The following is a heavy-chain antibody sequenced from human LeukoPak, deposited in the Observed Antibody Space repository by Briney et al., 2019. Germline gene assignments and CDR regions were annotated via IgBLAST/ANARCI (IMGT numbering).Heavy chain of an antibody. CDR1: GFTLSDHY. D-gene: IGHD5-12*01. CDR3: ARARYRANDYSDY. J-gene: IGHJ4*02. CDR2: IRNKANSYTT. Sequence: GGSLRLSCAASGFTLSDHYMDWVRQAPGKGLEWVGRIRNKANSYTTEYAASVKGRFTISRGDSKNSLYLQMSSLKTEDTALYYCARARYRANDYSDYWGQGTLVTVSS. V-gene: IGHV3-72*01.